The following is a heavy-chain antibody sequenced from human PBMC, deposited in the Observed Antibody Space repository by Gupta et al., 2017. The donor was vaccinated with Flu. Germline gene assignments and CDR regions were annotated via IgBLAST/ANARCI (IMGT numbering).Heavy chain of an antibody. CDR3: ARRTADCSGGSCYSSFWFDP. V-gene: IGHV1-69*01. Sequence: QVHLVQSGPDLKRPGSSVRVSCKASGATFISNTFTWVRQVPGQGLEWMGGILPIFGKTYYAQKFQGRITITADESTNNVDMILSRLRSEDTAVYYCARRTADCSGGSCYSSFWFDPWGQGTLVTVSS. J-gene: IGHJ5*02. D-gene: IGHD2-15*01. CDR2: ILPIFGKT. CDR1: GATFISNT.